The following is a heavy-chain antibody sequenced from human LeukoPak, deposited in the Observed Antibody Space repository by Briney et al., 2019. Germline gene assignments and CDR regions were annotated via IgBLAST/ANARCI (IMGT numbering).Heavy chain of an antibody. CDR3: ARDLFFSDAGYSSGWRAEYFHH. CDR1: GFTFSSHW. D-gene: IGHD6-19*01. CDR2: INGAGSST. J-gene: IGHJ1*01. Sequence: GGSLRLSCAASGFTFSSHWMHWVRQAPGRGLVWVSRINGAGSSTSYADSVKGRFTVSRDNAKNTLNLQMNSLRAEDTAVYYCARDLFFSDAGYSSGWRAEYFHHWGQGTLVTVSS. V-gene: IGHV3-74*01.